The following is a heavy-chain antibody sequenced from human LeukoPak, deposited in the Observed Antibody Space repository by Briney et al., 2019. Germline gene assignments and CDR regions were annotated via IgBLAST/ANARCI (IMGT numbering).Heavy chain of an antibody. J-gene: IGHJ4*02. CDR1: GYTFTSYA. D-gene: IGHD3-9*01. CDR2: INPNSGGT. CDR3: ARGMYDILTGYDC. V-gene: IGHV1-2*02. Sequence: GASVKVSCKASGYTFTSYAMNWVRQAPGQGLEWMGWINPNSGGTNYAQKFQGRVTMTRDTSVNTAYMDLSSLRSDDTAVYYCARGMYDILTGYDCWGQGTLVTVSS.